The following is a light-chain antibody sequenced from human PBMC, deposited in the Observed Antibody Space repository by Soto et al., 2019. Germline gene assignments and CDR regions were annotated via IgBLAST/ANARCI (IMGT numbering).Light chain of an antibody. CDR3: QQYNSYPFT. Sequence: DIQMTQSPSTLSASVGDRVTITCRASQSISSWLAWYQQKPGKAPKLLIYDASSLESGVPSRFSGSGSGTEFTLTISSLQPDDVATYYCQQYNSYPFTFGGGTKVEIK. J-gene: IGKJ4*01. CDR2: DAS. V-gene: IGKV1-5*01. CDR1: QSISSW.